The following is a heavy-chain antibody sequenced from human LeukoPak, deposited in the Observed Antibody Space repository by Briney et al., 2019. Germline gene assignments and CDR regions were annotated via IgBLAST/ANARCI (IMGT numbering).Heavy chain of an antibody. D-gene: IGHD1-26*01. CDR1: GGSISSGSYY. V-gene: IGHV4-61*02. CDR3: ARRSGTYHAFDI. CDR2: IYTSGST. Sequence: PSETLSLTCTVSGGSISSGSYYWSWIRQPAGKGPEWIGRIYTSGSTNYNPSLKSRVTISVGTSKNQFSLKLSSVTAADTAVYYCARRSGTYHAFDIWGQGTMVTVSS. J-gene: IGHJ3*02.